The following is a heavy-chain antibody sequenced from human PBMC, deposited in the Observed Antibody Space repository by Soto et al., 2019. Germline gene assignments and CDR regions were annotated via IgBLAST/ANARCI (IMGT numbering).Heavy chain of an antibody. CDR3: ALRYSSSWGYYYYYGMDV. J-gene: IGHJ6*02. CDR2: IIPIFGTA. CDR1: GGTFSSYA. D-gene: IGHD6-13*01. V-gene: IGHV1-69*13. Sequence: SVKVSCKASGGTFSSYAISWVRQAPGQGLEWMGGIIPIFGTANYAQKFQGRVTITADESTSTAYMELTSLRSEDTAVYYCALRYSSSWGYYYYYGMDVWGQGTTVTVSS.